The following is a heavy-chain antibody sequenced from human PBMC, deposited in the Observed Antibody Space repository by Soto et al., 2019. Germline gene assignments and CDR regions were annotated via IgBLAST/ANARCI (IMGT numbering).Heavy chain of an antibody. D-gene: IGHD5-18*01. CDR2: IIPIFGTA. CDR3: ATVDTAMVYYYYGMDV. V-gene: IGHV1-69*12. CDR1: GGTFSSYA. Sequence: QVQLVQSGAEVKKPGSSVKVSCKASGGTFSSYAISWVRQAPGQGLEWMGGIIPIFGTANYAQKFQGRVTITADESTSTDYMELSSLRSADTAVYYCATVDTAMVYYYYGMDVWGQGTTVTVSS. J-gene: IGHJ6*02.